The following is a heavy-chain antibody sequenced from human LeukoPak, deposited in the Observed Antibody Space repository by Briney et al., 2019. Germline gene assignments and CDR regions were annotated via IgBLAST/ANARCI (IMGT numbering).Heavy chain of an antibody. Sequence: PGGSLRLSCAASGLTFSCYWMTWVRQAPGKGLEWVANIKLDGTEKYYVDSVKGRFTISRDNAKNSLDLQMNSLRVEDTAVYYCARDLGLSGYDLLDYWGQGTMVTVSS. D-gene: IGHD5-12*01. J-gene: IGHJ4*02. CDR1: GLTFSCYW. CDR2: IKLDGTEK. V-gene: IGHV3-7*01. CDR3: ARDLGLSGYDLLDY.